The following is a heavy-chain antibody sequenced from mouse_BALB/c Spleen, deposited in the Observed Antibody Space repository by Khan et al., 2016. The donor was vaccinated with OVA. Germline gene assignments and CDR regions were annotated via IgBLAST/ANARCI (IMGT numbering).Heavy chain of an antibody. CDR3: AKETWGNYVGMDY. D-gene: IGHD2-1*01. CDR1: GFSLSSNG. V-gene: IGHV2-3*01. Sequence: QVQLKESGPGLAAPSQSLSITCTVSGFSLSSNGVSWVRQPPGKGLEWLGVIWGDGNTNYHSTLKSRLNISKDNSKSQVFLKLNSLQTDDTATYYWAKETWGNYVGMDYWGQGTSVTVSS. J-gene: IGHJ4*01. CDR2: IWGDGNT.